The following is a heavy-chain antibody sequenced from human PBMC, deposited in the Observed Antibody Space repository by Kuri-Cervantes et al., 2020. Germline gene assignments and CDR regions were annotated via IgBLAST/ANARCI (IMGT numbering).Heavy chain of an antibody. CDR3: ARDQYYFDY. CDR2: TYYRSNWQN. J-gene: IGHJ4*02. CDR1: GDSVSSNGAT. Sequence: SETLSLTCAISGDSVSSNGATWNWLRQSPSRGLEWVGRTYYRSNWQNDYAVSVKGRITIKPDTSKNQFSLQLSSVSLEDTAIYYCARDQYYFDYWGQGTLVTDSS. V-gene: IGHV6-1*01.